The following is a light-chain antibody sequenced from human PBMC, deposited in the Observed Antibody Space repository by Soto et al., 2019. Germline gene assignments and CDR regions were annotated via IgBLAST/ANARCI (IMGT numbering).Light chain of an antibody. V-gene: IGKV1-5*01. CDR3: QQYDYSRT. Sequence: DIQMTQSPSSLSSCGGDTFTITCRASQSVSDSLAWYQVKPGEAPKLLIFDVSNLETGVPSRFSGSGSGTEFSLTIRGLQPDDFATYYCQQYDYSRTFGQGTRLEIK. J-gene: IGKJ5*01. CDR1: QSVSDS. CDR2: DVS.